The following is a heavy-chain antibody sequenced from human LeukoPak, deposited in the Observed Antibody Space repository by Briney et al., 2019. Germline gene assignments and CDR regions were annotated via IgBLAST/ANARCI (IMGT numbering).Heavy chain of an antibody. CDR1: GYTFTNYY. CDR2: IDPNGGGA. D-gene: IGHD6-13*01. CDR3: AAWGSSSSPLPGMDV. J-gene: IGHJ6*02. V-gene: IGHV1-46*01. Sequence: ASVKVSCKASGYTFTNYYMHWVRQAPGQGLEWMGVIDPNGGGASYPQKVQGRVTMTRDTSTSTVYMELSSLRSEDTAVYYCAAWGSSSSPLPGMDVWGPGTTVTVSS.